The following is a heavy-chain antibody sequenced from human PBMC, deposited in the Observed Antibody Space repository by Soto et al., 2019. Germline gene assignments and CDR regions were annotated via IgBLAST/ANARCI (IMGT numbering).Heavy chain of an antibody. CDR1: GGSISSSSYY. V-gene: IGHV4-39*01. J-gene: IGHJ2*01. CDR3: ARRGYCSGGSCYQDWYFDL. D-gene: IGHD2-15*01. Sequence: SETLSLTCTVSGGSISSSSYYWGWIRQPPGKGLEWIGSIYYSGSTYYNPSLKSRVTISVDTSKNQFSLKLSSVTAADTAVYYCARRGYCSGGSCYQDWYFDLWGRGTLVTVSS. CDR2: IYYSGST.